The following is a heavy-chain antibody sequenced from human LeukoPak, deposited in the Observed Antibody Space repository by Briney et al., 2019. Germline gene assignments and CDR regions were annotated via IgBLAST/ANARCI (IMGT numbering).Heavy chain of an antibody. J-gene: IGHJ4*02. CDR2: INYSGTS. V-gene: IGHV4-59*12. D-gene: IGHD5-12*01. Sequence: SETLSLTCTVSGGSISTFYWSWIRQPPGKGLEWIGNINYSGTSDYNPSLKSRVTMSVDTSKNHFSLKLSSVTAADTAVYYCARGSGYINFDYWGQGTLVTVSS. CDR1: GGSISTFY. CDR3: ARGSGYINFDY.